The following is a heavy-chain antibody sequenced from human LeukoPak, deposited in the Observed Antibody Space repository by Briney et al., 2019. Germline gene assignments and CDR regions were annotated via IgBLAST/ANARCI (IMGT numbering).Heavy chain of an antibody. Sequence: SETLSLTCSVSSGSISNYYWSWIRQPPGKGLEWIGYIYYSGSTNYNPSLKSRVTISVDTSKNQFSLKLTSVTAADTAVYYCARAVHTGYSSGWLNWFDPWGQGTLVTVSS. V-gene: IGHV4-59*01. CDR2: IYYSGST. CDR1: SGSISNYY. CDR3: ARAVHTGYSSGWLNWFDP. J-gene: IGHJ5*02. D-gene: IGHD6-19*01.